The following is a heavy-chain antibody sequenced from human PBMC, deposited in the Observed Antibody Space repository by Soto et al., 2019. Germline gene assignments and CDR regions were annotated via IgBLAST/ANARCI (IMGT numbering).Heavy chain of an antibody. CDR3: ARGRIYDILTGYYIFDY. V-gene: IGHV4-59*01. Sequence: ASETLSLTCTVSGGSISSYYWSWIRQPPGKGLEWIGYIYYSGSTNYNPSLKSRVTISVDTSKNQFSLKLSSVTAADTAVYYCARGRIYDILTGYYIFDYWGQGTLVTVSS. CDR1: GGSISSYY. J-gene: IGHJ4*02. CDR2: IYYSGST. D-gene: IGHD3-9*01.